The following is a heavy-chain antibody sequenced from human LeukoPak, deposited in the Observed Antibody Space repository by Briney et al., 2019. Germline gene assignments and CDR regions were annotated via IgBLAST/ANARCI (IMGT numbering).Heavy chain of an antibody. J-gene: IGHJ4*02. CDR3: ARRSTLFYFDY. V-gene: IGHV4-4*09. Sequence: SSETLSLTCTVSGGSISPYYWTWIRQSPGKGLEWIGYISASGTTDYNPSLKGRVTMSVDTSKSQFSLHLNSVTAADTAVFYCARRSTLFYFDYWGQGALVTVSS. D-gene: IGHD6-6*01. CDR2: ISASGTT. CDR1: GGSISPYY.